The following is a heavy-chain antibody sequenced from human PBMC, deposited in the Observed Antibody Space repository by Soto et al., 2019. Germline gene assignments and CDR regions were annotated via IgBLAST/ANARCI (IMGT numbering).Heavy chain of an antibody. J-gene: IGHJ6*02. CDR3: ARCDSSGYYYGTTYGMDV. D-gene: IGHD3-22*01. CDR1: GGSISSGGYY. Sequence: QVQLQESGPGLVKPSQTLSLTCTVSGGSISSGGYYWSWIRQHPGKGLEWIGYIYYSGSTYYNPSLKSRVTLAVDTSKNQFSMKLSSVTAADTAVYYCARCDSSGYYYGTTYGMDVWGQGTTVTVSS. CDR2: IYYSGST. V-gene: IGHV4-31*03.